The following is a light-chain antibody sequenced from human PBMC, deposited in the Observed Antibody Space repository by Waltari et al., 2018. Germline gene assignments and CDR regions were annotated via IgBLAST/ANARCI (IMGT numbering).Light chain of an antibody. V-gene: IGKV4-1*01. CDR1: QSVLYSANKRDF. J-gene: IGKJ2*01. CDR2: WAS. Sequence: DIMMTQYPDSLAVSLGERATINCRSSQSVLYSANKRDFLGWYQQTPGQPPKLLIYWASTRESGVPDRFSGSGSGTDFTLTISTLQAEDVAIYYCQQYYSPPQTFGQGTKLEIK. CDR3: QQYYSPPQT.